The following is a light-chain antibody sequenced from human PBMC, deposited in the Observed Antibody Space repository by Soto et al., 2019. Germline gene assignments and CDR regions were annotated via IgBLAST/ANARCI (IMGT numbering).Light chain of an antibody. CDR3: MQSLQTPWT. CDR2: LGS. CDR1: QSLLYSNGYNY. J-gene: IGKJ1*01. Sequence: DIVMTQSPLSLPVTPGEPASISCRSSQSLLYSNGYNYLDWYLQKPGQSPQLLISLGSDRASGVPDRFSGSGSGTDFTLKISRVEAEDVGLYYCMQSLQTPWTFGQGTTVDIK. V-gene: IGKV2-28*01.